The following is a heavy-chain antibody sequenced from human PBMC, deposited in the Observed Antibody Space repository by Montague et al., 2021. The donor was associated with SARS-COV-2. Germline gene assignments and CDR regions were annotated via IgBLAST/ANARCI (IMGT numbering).Heavy chain of an antibody. J-gene: IGHJ3*02. CDR1: GGSISSYD. V-gene: IGHV4-59*01. CDR3: ARASYGHDAFDI. D-gene: IGHD5-18*01. Sequence: SETLSLTCTVSGGSISSYDWCWIWQPPGKGLEWMWYIHYSCSTNSNPSLKSRVTISLDTSKNQFSLRLSSVTAADTAVYSCARASYGHDAFDIWGQGTMVTVSS. CDR2: IHYSCST.